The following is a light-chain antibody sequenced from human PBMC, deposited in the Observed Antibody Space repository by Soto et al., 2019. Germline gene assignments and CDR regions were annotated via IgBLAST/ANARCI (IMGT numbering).Light chain of an antibody. CDR3: SSFAGSNSQR. V-gene: IGLV2-8*01. CDR2: EVS. CDR1: SSDVGGYNY. Sequence: QSVLTQPPSASGSPGQSVTISCTGTSSDVGGYNYVSWYQQHPGKAPKLMIYEVSKRPSGVPDRFSGSKSGNTAPLTVSGLQAEDEADYYCSSFAGSNSQRFGGGTKLTVL. J-gene: IGLJ2*01.